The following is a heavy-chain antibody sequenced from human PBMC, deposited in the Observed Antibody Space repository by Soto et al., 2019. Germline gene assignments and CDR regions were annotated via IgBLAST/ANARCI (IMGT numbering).Heavy chain of an antibody. J-gene: IGHJ4*02. Sequence: GGSLRLYCSVSGFNFSDYYMNWIRQTPVKGLEWVSSILSLESHKYYAASVMGRFSISRDNAKKSLFLQMNNLRAEDTGIYFCSTGLKDASNRPSFDSWGPGTPVTVS. CDR2: ILSLESHK. CDR3: STGLKDASNRPSFDS. CDR1: GFNFSDYY. D-gene: IGHD3-16*01. V-gene: IGHV3-11*01.